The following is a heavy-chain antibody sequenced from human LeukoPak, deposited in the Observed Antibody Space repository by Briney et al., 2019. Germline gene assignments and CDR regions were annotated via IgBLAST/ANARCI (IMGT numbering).Heavy chain of an antibody. CDR2: ISSSGSTI. CDR3: ARDHDYYDSSGYDH. CDR1: GGSFSGYY. V-gene: IGHV3-11*01. Sequence: LSLTCAVEGGSFSGYYMSWIRQAPGKGLEWVSYISSSGSTIYYADSVKGRFTISRDNAKNSLYLQMNSLRAEDTAVYYCARDHDYYDSSGYDHWGQGTLVTVSS. D-gene: IGHD3-22*01. J-gene: IGHJ4*02.